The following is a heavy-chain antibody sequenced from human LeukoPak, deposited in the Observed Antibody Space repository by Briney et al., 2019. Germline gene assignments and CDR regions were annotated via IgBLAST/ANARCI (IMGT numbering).Heavy chain of an antibody. V-gene: IGHV4-31*03. Sequence: PSQTLSLTCTVSGGSISSGGYFWSWIRQHPGKGLEWIGHTGYIYYSGSTYYNPSLKSRVTISVDTSKNQFSLKLSSVTAADTAVYYCARETRGLDYWGQGTLVTVSS. CDR2: IYYSGST. J-gene: IGHJ4*02. CDR1: GGSISSGGYF. CDR3: ARETRGLDY. D-gene: IGHD2-15*01.